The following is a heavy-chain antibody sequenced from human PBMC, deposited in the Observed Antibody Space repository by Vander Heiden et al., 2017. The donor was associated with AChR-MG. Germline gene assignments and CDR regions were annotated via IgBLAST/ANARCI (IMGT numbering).Heavy chain of an antibody. Sequence: EVQVVESGGGLVQPGGSLRLTCAASGFTFSSYGMNWGRQAPGKGLEWVSSISSGGATMYYADSVKGRFTISRDNAKNSLYLQMNSLRDEDTAVYYCARRGDSSAYYRSFDYWGQGTLVTVSS. CDR2: ISSGGATM. CDR1: GFTFSSYG. CDR3: ARRGDSSAYYRSFDY. J-gene: IGHJ4*02. V-gene: IGHV3-48*02. D-gene: IGHD3-22*01.